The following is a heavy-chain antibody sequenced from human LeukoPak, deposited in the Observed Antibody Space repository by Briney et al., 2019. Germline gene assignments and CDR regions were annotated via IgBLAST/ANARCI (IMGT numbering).Heavy chain of an antibody. CDR3: ARPHSGWYFFDY. CDR2: INPSGGST. Sequence: GASVKVSCKASGYTFTSYYMHWVRQAPGQGLEWMGIINPSGGSTSCAQKFQGRVTMTRDTSTSTVYMELSSLRSEDTAVYYCARPHSGWYFFDYWGQGTLVTVSS. CDR1: GYTFTSYY. D-gene: IGHD6-19*01. J-gene: IGHJ4*02. V-gene: IGHV1-46*01.